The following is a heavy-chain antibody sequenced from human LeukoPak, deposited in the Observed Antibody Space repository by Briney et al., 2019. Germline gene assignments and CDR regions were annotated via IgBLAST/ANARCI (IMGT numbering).Heavy chain of an antibody. CDR2: INWNGGTI. V-gene: IGHV3-20*04. Sequence: GGSLRLSCAASGFTFDDYGMSWVRQVPGKGLEWVSDINWNGGTIGYADSVKGRFTISRDNAKNSLYLQMTSLRAEDTALYYCARNTAAAMFSPLSYYMDIWGKGTTVTVSS. J-gene: IGHJ6*03. CDR1: GFTFDDYG. CDR3: ARNTAAAMFSPLSYYMDI. D-gene: IGHD2-2*01.